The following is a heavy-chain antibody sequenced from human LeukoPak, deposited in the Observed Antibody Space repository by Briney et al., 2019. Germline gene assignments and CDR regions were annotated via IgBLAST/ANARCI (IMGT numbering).Heavy chain of an antibody. J-gene: IGHJ3*02. CDR3: ARDLYYYDSSGDAFDI. D-gene: IGHD3-22*01. CDR1: GYTFSSYD. V-gene: IGHV1-18*01. Sequence: ASVKVSCKASGYTFSSYDISWVRQAPGQGLEWMGWISAYNGNTSYAQKLQGRVTMTTDTSTSTAYMELRSLRSDDTAVYYCARDLYYYDSSGDAFDIWGQGTMVTVSS. CDR2: ISAYNGNT.